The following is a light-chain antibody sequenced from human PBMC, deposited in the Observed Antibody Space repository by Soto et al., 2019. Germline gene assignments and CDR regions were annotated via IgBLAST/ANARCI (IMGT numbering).Light chain of an antibody. Sequence: SYELTQPPSVSVAPGQTARITCGGNNIGTKSVHWYQQKPGQAPVLVVYDDSGRPSGITERFSGSNSGNTATLTISRVEAGDETEYYCQVWESSSEPYGFGNGT. CDR3: QVWESSSEPYG. V-gene: IGLV3-21*02. CDR2: DDS. CDR1: NIGTKS. J-gene: IGLJ6*01.